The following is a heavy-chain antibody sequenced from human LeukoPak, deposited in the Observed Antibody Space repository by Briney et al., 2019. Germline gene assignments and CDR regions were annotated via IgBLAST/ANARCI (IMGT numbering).Heavy chain of an antibody. CDR1: GFTFSSYA. Sequence: GGSLRLSCAASGFTFSSYAMHWVRQAPGKGLEWVAVISYDGSNKYYADSVKGRFTISRDNSKDTLYLQMNSLRAEDTAVYYCARSYSSGWYHYYGMDVWGRGTTVTVSS. V-gene: IGHV3-30-3*01. CDR2: ISYDGSNK. J-gene: IGHJ6*02. D-gene: IGHD6-19*01. CDR3: ARSYSSGWYHYYGMDV.